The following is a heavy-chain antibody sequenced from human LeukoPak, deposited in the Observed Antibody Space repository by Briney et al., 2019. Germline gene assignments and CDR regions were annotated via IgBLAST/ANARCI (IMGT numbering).Heavy chain of an antibody. Sequence: PGGSLRLSCVASGVTLSNYAMSWARQAPGKGLEWVSGISSSGSGGNTYYADSVKGRFTISRDNSENTLYLQMNSLRAEDTAVYYCARGGEWLDPERIPVDYWGQGTLVTVSS. V-gene: IGHV3-23*01. CDR2: ISSSGSGGNT. CDR3: ARGGEWLDPERIPVDY. CDR1: GVTLSNYA. J-gene: IGHJ4*02. D-gene: IGHD6-19*01.